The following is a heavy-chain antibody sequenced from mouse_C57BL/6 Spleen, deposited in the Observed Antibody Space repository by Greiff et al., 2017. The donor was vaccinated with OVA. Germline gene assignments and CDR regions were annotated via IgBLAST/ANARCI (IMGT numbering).Heavy chain of an antibody. Sequence: VQLQQSGAELVKPGASVKISCKASGYAFSSYWMNWVKQRPGKGLEWIGQIYPGDGDTNYNGKFKGKATLTADKSSSTAYMQLSSLTSEDSAVYFCARSGYYARSAWFAYWGQGTLVTVSA. CDR3: ARSGYYARSAWFAY. V-gene: IGHV1-80*01. CDR1: GYAFSSYW. CDR2: IYPGDGDT. D-gene: IGHD1-1*01. J-gene: IGHJ3*01.